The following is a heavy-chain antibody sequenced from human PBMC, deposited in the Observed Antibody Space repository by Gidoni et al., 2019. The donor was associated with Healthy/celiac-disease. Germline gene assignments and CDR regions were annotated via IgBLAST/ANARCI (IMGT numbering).Heavy chain of an antibody. Sequence: QVQLVQSGAEVKKPGSSVKVSCKASGGTFSSYAISWVRQAPGQGLEWMGRIIPILGIANYAQKFQGRVTSTADKSTSTAYMELSSLRSEDTAVYYCARAFQGGSWFDPWGQGTLVTVSS. CDR1: GGTFSSYA. CDR3: ARAFQGGSWFDP. J-gene: IGHJ5*02. D-gene: IGHD2-15*01. V-gene: IGHV1-69*09. CDR2: IIPILGIA.